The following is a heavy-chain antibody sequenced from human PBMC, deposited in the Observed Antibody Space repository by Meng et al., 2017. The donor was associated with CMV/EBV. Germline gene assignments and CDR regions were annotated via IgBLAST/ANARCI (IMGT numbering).Heavy chain of an antibody. V-gene: IGHV4-34*01. Sequence: LQLHLGGDGLLKPEETLSRTCAFYGGSFSGYDWSSIRQPPGKGLEWIGEINHSGSTNYNPSLKSRVTISVDPSKNQFSLKLSSVTAADTAVYYCARDSAVAGVVDYWGQGTLVTVSS. CDR1: GGSFSGYD. CDR3: ARDSAVAGVVDY. CDR2: INHSGST. J-gene: IGHJ4*02. D-gene: IGHD6-19*01.